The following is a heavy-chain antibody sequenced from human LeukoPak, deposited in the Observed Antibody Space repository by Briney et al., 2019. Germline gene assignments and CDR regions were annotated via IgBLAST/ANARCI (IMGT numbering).Heavy chain of an antibody. CDR2: IVPIFGTA. D-gene: IGHD3-10*01. V-gene: IGHV1-69*13. Sequence: SVKVSCKASGYTFTSYYMHWVRQAPGQGLEWMGGIVPIFGTANYAQKFQGRVTITADESTSTAYMELSSLRSEDTAAYYCAILGYYYGSGTNPAIDYWGQGTLVTVSS. J-gene: IGHJ4*02. CDR3: AILGYYYGSGTNPAIDY. CDR1: GYTFTSYY.